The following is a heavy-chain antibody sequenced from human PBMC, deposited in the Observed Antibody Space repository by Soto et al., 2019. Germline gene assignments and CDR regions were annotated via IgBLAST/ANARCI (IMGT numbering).Heavy chain of an antibody. CDR2: INPSGGST. D-gene: IGHD2-2*01. V-gene: IGHV1-46*01. Sequence: QVQLVQSGAEVKKPGASVKISCKSSGYTFTSYYMHWVRQAPGQGLECMGMINPSGGSTNYAQRFQGRVTMTRDTSTSTVYTDLSDLRSEDTAVYYCARGFCTTTTCLVGDFWGQGTLVTVSS. J-gene: IGHJ4*02. CDR1: GYTFTSYY. CDR3: ARGFCTTTTCLVGDF.